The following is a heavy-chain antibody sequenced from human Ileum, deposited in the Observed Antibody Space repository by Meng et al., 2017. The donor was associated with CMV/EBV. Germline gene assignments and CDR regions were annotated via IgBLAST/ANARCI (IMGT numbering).Heavy chain of an antibody. J-gene: IGHJ5*02. CDR2: ITPYNGNT. D-gene: IGHD5-12*01. Sequence: QVQLVQSGAEVKKPGASVKVSCKASGYTFTTFGVNWVRQAPGQGLEWMGWITPYNGNTNYAHSLQGRVTMTTDTSTSTAYMESRNLRSDDTAVYYCAREEFSGYVSSWGQGTLVTVSS. CDR1: GYTFTTFG. V-gene: IGHV1-18*01. CDR3: AREEFSGYVSS.